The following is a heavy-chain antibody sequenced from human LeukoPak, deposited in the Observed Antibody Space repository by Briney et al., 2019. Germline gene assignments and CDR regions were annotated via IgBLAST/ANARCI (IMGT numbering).Heavy chain of an antibody. CDR3: AREIPQIALYYYDSGAREAYFDY. Sequence: SETLSLTCTVSGGSISSYYWSWLRQPPGKGLEYIGYTHYSGSTNYNPSLKSRVTISLDTSGNQFSLKLRSVPAADTAVYYCAREIPQIALYYYDSGAREAYFDYWGQGTLVTVSS. CDR1: GGSISSYY. CDR2: THYSGST. J-gene: IGHJ4*02. V-gene: IGHV4-59*12. D-gene: IGHD3-22*01.